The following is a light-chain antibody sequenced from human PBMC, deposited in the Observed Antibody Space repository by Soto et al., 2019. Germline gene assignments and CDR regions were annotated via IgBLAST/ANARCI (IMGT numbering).Light chain of an antibody. CDR1: SSNIGAGYD. CDR3: LSYVLRRSGSRV. J-gene: IGLJ2*01. CDR2: GNN. V-gene: IGLV1-40*01. Sequence: QSVLTQPPSVSGAPGQRVTISCTGSSSNIGAGYDVHWYQQLPGTAPKLLIYGNNNRPSGVPDRFSGSKSGTSASLAITGLQAEDESDYYCLSYVLRRSGSRVFGGGTKLTVL.